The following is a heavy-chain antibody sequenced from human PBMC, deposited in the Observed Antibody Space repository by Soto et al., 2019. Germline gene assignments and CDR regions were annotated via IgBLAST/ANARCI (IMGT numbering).Heavy chain of an antibody. CDR1: GGSITSYD. Sequence: QVQLQESGRGLVKPSETLSLTCTVSGGSITSYDWSWIRQPPGKGLEWIGYIYFSGSANYNPSLKSRVTISVDTSTNQFSLKLSSVTAADTVVYYCARRYSGYGDYWGQGTLVTVSS. J-gene: IGHJ4*02. CDR3: ARRYSGYGDY. V-gene: IGHV4-59*08. CDR2: IYFSGSA. D-gene: IGHD5-12*01.